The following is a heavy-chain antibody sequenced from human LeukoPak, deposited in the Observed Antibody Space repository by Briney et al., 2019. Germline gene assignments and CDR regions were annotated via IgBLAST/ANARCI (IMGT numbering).Heavy chain of an antibody. J-gene: IGHJ6*03. Sequence: PPETLSLTCTVSGGSISSSSYYWGWIRQPPGKGLEWIGSIYYSGSTYYNPSLKSRVTISVDTSKNQFSLKLSSVTAADTAVYYCARVFDSGSQAYFYYMDVWGKGTTVTIFS. D-gene: IGHD3-10*01. CDR1: GGSISSSSYY. CDR2: IYYSGST. CDR3: ARVFDSGSQAYFYYMDV. V-gene: IGHV4-39*07.